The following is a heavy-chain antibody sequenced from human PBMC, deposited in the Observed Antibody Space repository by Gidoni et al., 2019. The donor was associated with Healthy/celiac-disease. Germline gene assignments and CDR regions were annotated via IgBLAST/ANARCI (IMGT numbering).Heavy chain of an antibody. V-gene: IGHV3-73*01. CDR2: IRSKANSYAT. J-gene: IGHJ4*02. D-gene: IGHD3-3*01. CDR3: TSDSITIFRKTGDY. CDR1: GFTFSGSA. Sequence: EVQLVESGGGLVQPGGSLKLSCAASGFTFSGSAMHWVRQASGKGLEWVGRIRSKANSYATAYAASVKGRFTISRDDSKNTAYLQMNSLKTEDTAVYYCTSDSITIFRKTGDYWGQGTLVTVSS.